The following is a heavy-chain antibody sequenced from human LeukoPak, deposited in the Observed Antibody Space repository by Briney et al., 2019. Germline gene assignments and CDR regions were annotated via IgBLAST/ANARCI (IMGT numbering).Heavy chain of an antibody. D-gene: IGHD3-16*01. CDR3: ARVYYDYVWGSLVAFDI. V-gene: IGHV1-2*02. CDR2: INPNSGGT. Sequence: ASVKVSCKASGGTFSSYAISWVRQAPGQGLEWMGWINPNSGGTNYAQKFQGRVTMTRDTSISTAYMELSRLRSDDTAVYYCARVYYDYVWGSLVAFDIWGQGTMVTVSS. CDR1: GGTFSSYA. J-gene: IGHJ3*02.